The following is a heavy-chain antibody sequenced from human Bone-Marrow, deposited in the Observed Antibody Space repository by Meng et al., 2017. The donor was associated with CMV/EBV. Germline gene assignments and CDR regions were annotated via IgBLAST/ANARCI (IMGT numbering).Heavy chain of an antibody. CDR2: IYSGGST. J-gene: IGHJ4*02. D-gene: IGHD2-8*01. V-gene: IGHV3-53*01. CDR1: GFTVSSNY. Sequence: GESLKISCAASGFTVSSNYMSWVRQAPGKGLEWVSVIYSGGSTYYADSVKGRFTISRDNSKNTLYLQMNSLRAEDTAVYYCARSRKLMVYADWGQGTLVTVSS. CDR3: ARSRKLMVYAD.